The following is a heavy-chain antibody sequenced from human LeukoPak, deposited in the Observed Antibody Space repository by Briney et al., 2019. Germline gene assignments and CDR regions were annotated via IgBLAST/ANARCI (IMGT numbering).Heavy chain of an antibody. J-gene: IGHJ6*03. D-gene: IGHD3-3*01. Sequence: GGSLRLSCAASGFTFSSYWMSWVRQAPGKGLEWVANIKQDGSEKYYVDSVKGRFTISRDNAKNSLYLQMNSLRAEDTAVYYYAREGRAVLRFLSLPYYYYYMDVWGKGTTVTVSS. CDR2: IKQDGSEK. V-gene: IGHV3-7*01. CDR1: GFTFSSYW. CDR3: AREGRAVLRFLSLPYYYYYMDV.